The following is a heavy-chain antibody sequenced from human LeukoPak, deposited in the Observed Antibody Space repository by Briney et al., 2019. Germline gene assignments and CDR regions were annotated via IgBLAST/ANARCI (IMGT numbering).Heavy chain of an antibody. CDR3: ARGNLGYCSSTSCQALIDY. D-gene: IGHD2-2*01. J-gene: IGHJ4*02. CDR1: GGSISGYY. V-gene: IGHV4-34*01. Sequence: PSETLSLTCAVYGGSISGYYWSWIRQPPGKGLEWIGEINHSGSTNYNPSLKSRVTISVDTSKNQFSPKLSSVTAADTAVYYCARGNLGYCSSTSCQALIDYWGKGILGTVSS. CDR2: INHSGST.